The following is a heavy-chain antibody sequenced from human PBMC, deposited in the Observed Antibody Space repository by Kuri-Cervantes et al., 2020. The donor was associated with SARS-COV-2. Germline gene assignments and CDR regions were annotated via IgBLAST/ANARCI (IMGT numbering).Heavy chain of an antibody. J-gene: IGHJ5*02. V-gene: IGHV4-38-2*02. CDR3: ARVGVYCSSTSCHPNWFDP. Sequence: GSLRLSCTVSGYSISSGYYWGWIRQPPGKGLEWIGSIYHSGSTYYNPSLKSRVTISVDTSKNQFSLKLSSVTAADTAVYYCARVGVYCSSTSCHPNWFDPWGQGTLVTVSS. CDR2: IYHSGST. D-gene: IGHD2-2*01. CDR1: GYSISSGYY.